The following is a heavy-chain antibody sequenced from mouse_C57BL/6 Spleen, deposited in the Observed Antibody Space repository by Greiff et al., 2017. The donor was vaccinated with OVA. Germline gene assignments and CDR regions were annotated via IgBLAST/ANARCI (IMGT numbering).Heavy chain of an antibody. V-gene: IGHV1-55*01. Sequence: QLQQSGAELVKPGASVKMSCKASGYTFTSYWITWVKQRPGQGLEWIGDIYPGSGSTNYNEKFKSKATLTVDTSSSTAYMQLSSLTSEDSAVYYCARPLTTVVGAMDYWGQGTSVTVSS. CDR2: IYPGSGST. J-gene: IGHJ4*01. CDR1: GYTFTSYW. CDR3: ARPLTTVVGAMDY. D-gene: IGHD1-1*01.